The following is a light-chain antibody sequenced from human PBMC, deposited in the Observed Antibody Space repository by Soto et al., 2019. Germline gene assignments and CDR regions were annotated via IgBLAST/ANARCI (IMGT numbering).Light chain of an antibody. Sequence: QSALTQPPSVSAAPGQKVTISCSGSSSNIGNNYVSWYQQLPGTAPKLLIYDNNKRPSGIPDRFSGSKSGTSATLGITGLQTGEEADYYCGTWDSSLSAYVFGTGTKV. V-gene: IGLV1-51*01. CDR3: GTWDSSLSAYV. CDR2: DNN. J-gene: IGLJ1*01. CDR1: SSNIGNNY.